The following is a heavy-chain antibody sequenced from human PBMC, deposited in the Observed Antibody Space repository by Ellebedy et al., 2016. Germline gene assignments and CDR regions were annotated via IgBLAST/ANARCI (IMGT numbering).Heavy chain of an antibody. J-gene: IGHJ2*01. Sequence: GESLKISXVASGFTFSDYGMHWVRQSPDKGLEWVSFIWHDGSKEYYAASVRGRLTVSRDNFKKKLFLQLSSLRVDDTAVYYCAREDRSGTYSHWSFDLWGRGTLVAVSS. CDR3: AREDRSGTYSHWSFDL. D-gene: IGHD3-10*01. V-gene: IGHV3-33*01. CDR2: IWHDGSKE. CDR1: GFTFSDYG.